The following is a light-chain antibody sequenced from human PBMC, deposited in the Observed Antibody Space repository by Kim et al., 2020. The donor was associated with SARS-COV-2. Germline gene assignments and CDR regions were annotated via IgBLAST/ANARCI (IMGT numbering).Light chain of an antibody. CDR3: LLFSGGGRV. Sequence: PGGTVTLTCAASTGAVTSSYYPNWFQQKPGQAPRTLIYSTTKKHSWTPARFSGSLLGGKAALTLSGVQPEDEADYYCLLFSGGGRVFGGGTQLTVL. CDR1: TGAVTSSYY. CDR2: STT. V-gene: IGLV7-43*01. J-gene: IGLJ3*02.